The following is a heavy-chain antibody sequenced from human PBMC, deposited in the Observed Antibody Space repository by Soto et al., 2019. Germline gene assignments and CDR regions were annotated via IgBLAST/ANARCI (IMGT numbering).Heavy chain of an antibody. J-gene: IGHJ4*02. Sequence: GGSLRLSCVASGFTFSSYGMTWVRQAPGKGLEWVSFSSATGAGTYYEDSVKGRFTISRDNSKNTLYLQMTSLRADDTAVYYCAKDRRAGGNYGFYSDFWGQGALVTVSS. V-gene: IGHV3-23*01. CDR1: GFTFSSYG. CDR2: SSATGAGT. CDR3: AKDRRAGGNYGFYSDF. D-gene: IGHD1-7*01.